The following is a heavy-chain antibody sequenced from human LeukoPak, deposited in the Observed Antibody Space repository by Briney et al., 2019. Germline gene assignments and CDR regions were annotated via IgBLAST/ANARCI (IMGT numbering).Heavy chain of an antibody. CDR3: AKYISDSGAYYAFDY. CDR1: GFTFSEYA. CDR2: ITASGTTT. J-gene: IGHJ4*02. Sequence: TGGSLRLSCAASGFTFSEYAMTWVRQAPGKGLEWVSAITASGTTTYYADSVKGRFTISRDDSKNTLSLQMDSLSGEDTALYYCAKYISDSGAYYAFDYWGQGTLVTVSS. V-gene: IGHV3-23*01. D-gene: IGHD3-10*01.